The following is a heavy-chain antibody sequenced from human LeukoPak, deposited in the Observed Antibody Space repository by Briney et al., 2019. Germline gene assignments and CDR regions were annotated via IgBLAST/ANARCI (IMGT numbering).Heavy chain of an antibody. CDR2: MKQDGSEK. CDR3: ARVRPSEYYYDSSGYYRRVGSGVGAFDI. V-gene: IGHV3-7*01. J-gene: IGHJ3*02. D-gene: IGHD3-22*01. Sequence: GGSLRLSCAASGFTFSSYYMSWVRQAPGKGLEWVANMKQDGSEKYYVDSVKGRFTISRDNAKNSLYLQMNSLRAEDTAVYYCARVRPSEYYYDSSGYYRRVGSGVGAFDIWGQGTMVTVSS. CDR1: GFTFSSYY.